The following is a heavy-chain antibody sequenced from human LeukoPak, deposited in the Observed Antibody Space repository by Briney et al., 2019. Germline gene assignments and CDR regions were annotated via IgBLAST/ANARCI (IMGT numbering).Heavy chain of an antibody. Sequence: QAGASLILSYAASGFTFSSYWMHWVRQVPGKVLVLVLRINSDGSSTSYADSVKGRFTISRDNAKNTLYLQMSSLRPDDTAVYYCARGTVPAAITPFDPWGQGTLVTVSS. CDR1: GFTFSSYW. CDR2: INSDGSST. V-gene: IGHV3-74*01. D-gene: IGHD2-2*01. CDR3: ARGTVPAAITPFDP. J-gene: IGHJ5*02.